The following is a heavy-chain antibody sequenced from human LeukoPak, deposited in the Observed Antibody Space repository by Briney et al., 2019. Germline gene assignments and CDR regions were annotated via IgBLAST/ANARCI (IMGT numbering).Heavy chain of an antibody. CDR3: AKDLGSGMVEGGFDY. CDR1: GFTFDDYT. V-gene: IGHV3-43*01. J-gene: IGHJ4*02. CDR2: ISWDGGST. Sequence: GGSLRLSCAASGFTFDDYTMHWVRQAPGKGLGWVSLISWDGGSTYYADSVKGRFTISRDNSKNSLYLQMNSLRTEDTALYYCAKDLGSGMVEGGFDYWGQGTLVTVSS. D-gene: IGHD3-10*01.